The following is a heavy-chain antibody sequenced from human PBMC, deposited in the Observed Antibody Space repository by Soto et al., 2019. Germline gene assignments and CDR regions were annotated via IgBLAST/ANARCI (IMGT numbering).Heavy chain of an antibody. J-gene: IGHJ4*02. CDR1: GGPISSYY. CDR2: IYYSGST. CDR3: ARDLGWDHTVTFGY. V-gene: IGHV4-59*01. D-gene: IGHD4-17*01. Sequence: LSLTCTVSGGPISSYYWSWIRQPPGKGLEWIGYIYYSGSTNYNPSLKSRVTISVDTSKNQFSLKLSSVTAADTAVYYCARDLGWDHTVTFGYWGQGTLVTVSS.